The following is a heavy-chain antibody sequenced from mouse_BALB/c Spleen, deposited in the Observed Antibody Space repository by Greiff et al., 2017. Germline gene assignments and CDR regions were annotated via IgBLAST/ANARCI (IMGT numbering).Heavy chain of an antibody. V-gene: IGHV1-15*01. Sequence: VQLQQSGAELVRPGASVTLSCKASGYTFTDYEMHWVKQTPVHGLEWIGAIDPETGGTAYNQKFKGKATLTADKSSSTAYMELRSLTSEDSAVYYGTPGKWDGAWFAYWGQGTLVTVSA. CDR3: TPGKWDGAWFAY. CDR1: GYTFTDYE. CDR2: IDPETGGT. J-gene: IGHJ3*01. D-gene: IGHD4-1*01.